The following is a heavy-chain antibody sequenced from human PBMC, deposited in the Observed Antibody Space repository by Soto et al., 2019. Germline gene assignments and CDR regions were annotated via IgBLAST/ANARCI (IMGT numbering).Heavy chain of an antibody. CDR3: ARERETLSSGKHGLDY. V-gene: IGHV4-31*03. D-gene: IGHD1-26*01. CDR1: GGSISSDGYY. CDR2: IYYTGST. Sequence: SETLSLTCTVSGGSISSDGYYWSWVRQHPGKGLEWIGYIYYTGSTYYTPSLKSRLTISVDTSKNQFSLKLSSVTAADTAVYYCARERETLSSGKHGLDYWGQGALVTVSS. J-gene: IGHJ4*02.